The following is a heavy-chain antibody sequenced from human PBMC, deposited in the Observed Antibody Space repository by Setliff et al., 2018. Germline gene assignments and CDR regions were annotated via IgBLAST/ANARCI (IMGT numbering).Heavy chain of an antibody. CDR2: IYQSGTT. Sequence: SETLSLTCTVSGESIRSNNWWNWVRQPPGKGLEWIGDIYQSGTTNYNPSLKSRVSMSLDTSKNQFSLKLSSVPAADTAVYYCARDRVVVLAGRRGFYFDYWGQGTLVTVSS. V-gene: IGHV4-4*02. D-gene: IGHD2-15*01. CDR3: ARDRVVVLAGRRGFYFDY. J-gene: IGHJ4*02. CDR1: GESIRSNNW.